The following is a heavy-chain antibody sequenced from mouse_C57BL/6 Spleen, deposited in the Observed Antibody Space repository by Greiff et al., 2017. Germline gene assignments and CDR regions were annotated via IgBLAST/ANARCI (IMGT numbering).Heavy chain of an antibody. V-gene: IGHV5-16*01. J-gene: IGHJ1*03. D-gene: IGHD3-3*01. Sequence: EVKLVESEGGLVQPGSSMKLSCTASGFTFSDYYMAWVRQVPEKGLEWVANINYDGSSTYYLDSLKSRFIISRDNAKNIQYLQMSSLKSEDTASYYCAREGFRAYFDVWGTGTTVTVSS. CDR3: AREGFRAYFDV. CDR1: GFTFSDYY. CDR2: INYDGSST.